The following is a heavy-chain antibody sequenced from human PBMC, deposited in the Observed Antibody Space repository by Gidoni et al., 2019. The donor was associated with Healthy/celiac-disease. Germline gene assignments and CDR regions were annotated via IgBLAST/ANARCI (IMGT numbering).Heavy chain of an antibody. CDR2: INHSGST. Sequence: QVQLQQWGAGLLTPSETLSLICAVYGGSLSGYYWSWIRQPPGKGLEWIGEINHSGSTNYNPSLKCRVTISVDTSKNQFSLKLSSVTAADTAVYYCARGIFDYWGQGTLVTVSS. CDR1: GGSLSGYY. CDR3: ARGIFDY. J-gene: IGHJ4*02. V-gene: IGHV4-34*01.